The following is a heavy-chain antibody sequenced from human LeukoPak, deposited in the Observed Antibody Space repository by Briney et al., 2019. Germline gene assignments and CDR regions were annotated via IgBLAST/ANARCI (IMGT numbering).Heavy chain of an antibody. J-gene: IGHJ4*02. CDR2: LNPNSSNT. Sequence: GASVKVSCKASGYTFTNYDINWVRQATGQGLEWMGWLNPNSSNTGYAQKFQGRVTMTRNTSISTAYMELSSLRSEDTAVYYCARSTGGASTEFDYWGQGTLVTVSS. CDR1: GYTFTNYD. D-gene: IGHD1-26*01. CDR3: ARSTGGASTEFDY. V-gene: IGHV1-8*01.